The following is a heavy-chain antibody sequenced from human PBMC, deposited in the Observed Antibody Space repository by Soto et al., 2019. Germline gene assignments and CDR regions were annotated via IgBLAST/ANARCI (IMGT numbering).Heavy chain of an antibody. J-gene: IGHJ6*02. CDR3: ARDVGVDTNMRQYYYGMDV. CDR2: ISSGGSAM. Sequence: GGSLRLSCAASGFIFSDYYMNWIRQAPGKGLEWVSYISSGGSAMYYADSVKGRFTISRDNAKNSVYLEMNSLRAADTAVYYCARDVGVDTNMRQYYYGMDVWGQGTTVTVSS. D-gene: IGHD5-18*01. CDR1: GFIFSDYY. V-gene: IGHV3-11*01.